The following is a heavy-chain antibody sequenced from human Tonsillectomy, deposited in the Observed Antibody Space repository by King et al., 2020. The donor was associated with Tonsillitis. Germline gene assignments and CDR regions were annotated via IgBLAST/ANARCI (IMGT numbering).Heavy chain of an antibody. V-gene: IGHV3-30*04. D-gene: IGHD4-11*01. CDR3: ARADSNFEWYFFDY. CDR1: GFTLSGYA. J-gene: IGHJ4*02. CDR2: ISYDGSNQ. Sequence: VKLVESGGGVVQPGRSLRLSCAASGFTLSGYAMHWVRQAPVKGLEWLAFISYDGSNQYYADSVKGRFTISRDNSKNTLYLQMHSLRTEDTAVYFCARADSNFEWYFFDYWGQGALVTVSS.